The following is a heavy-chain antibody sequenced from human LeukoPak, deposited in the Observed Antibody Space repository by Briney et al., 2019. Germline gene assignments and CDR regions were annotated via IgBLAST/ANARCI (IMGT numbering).Heavy chain of an antibody. Sequence: PGGSLRLSCAASGFTFSSYAMSWVRQAPGKGLEWVSAISGSGGSTYYADSVKGRFTISRDNSKNTLYLQMNSLRAEDTAVYYCAKDRWEWLRRSAGLGYYFDYWGQGTLVTVSS. CDR2: ISGSGGST. CDR1: GFTFSSYA. CDR3: AKDRWEWLRRSAGLGYYFDY. V-gene: IGHV3-23*01. J-gene: IGHJ4*02. D-gene: IGHD6-19*01.